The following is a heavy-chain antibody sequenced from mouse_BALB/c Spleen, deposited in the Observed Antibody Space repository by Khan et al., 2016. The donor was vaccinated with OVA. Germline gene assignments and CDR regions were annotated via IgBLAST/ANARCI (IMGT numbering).Heavy chain of an antibody. CDR3: TINDYCGGGLYAMGY. CDR2: INTETGEP. CDR1: GYTFTDYS. Sequence: QIQLVQSGPELKKPGETVKISCKASGYTFTDYSMQWVKQAPGKGLKWVGWINTETGEPTYADDFKGRFAFSLETSASTAYLQINNLKNEDTATYFCTINDYCGGGLYAMGYWGQGISVTVSS. D-gene: IGHD2-4*01. J-gene: IGHJ4*01. V-gene: IGHV9-2-1*01.